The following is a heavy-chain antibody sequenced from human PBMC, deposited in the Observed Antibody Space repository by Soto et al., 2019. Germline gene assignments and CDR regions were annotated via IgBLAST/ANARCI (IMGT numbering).Heavy chain of an antibody. CDR3: ANDIVVVPAANPYYYYGMDV. V-gene: IGHV3-23*01. CDR2: ISGSGGST. D-gene: IGHD2-2*01. J-gene: IGHJ6*02. CDR1: GFTFSSYA. Sequence: LRLSCAASGFTFSSYAMSWVRQAPGKGLEWVSAISGSGGSTYYADSVKGRFTISRDNSRNTLYLQMNSLRAEDTAVYYCANDIVVVPAANPYYYYGMDVWGQGTTVTVSS.